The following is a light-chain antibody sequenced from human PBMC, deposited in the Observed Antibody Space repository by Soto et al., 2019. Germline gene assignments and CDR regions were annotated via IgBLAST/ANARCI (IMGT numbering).Light chain of an antibody. CDR3: AAWDDSVSGVV. J-gene: IGLJ2*01. CDR2: RDN. CDR1: SSNIGSNS. V-gene: IGLV1-47*01. Sequence: QSVLTQPPSASRTPGQRVTISCSGSSSNIGSNSVYWYQQLPGTAPKLLMSRDNQRPSGVPDRFSGSKSGTSASLAISGRRAEDEADYYFAAWDDSVSGVVFGGGTKLTVL.